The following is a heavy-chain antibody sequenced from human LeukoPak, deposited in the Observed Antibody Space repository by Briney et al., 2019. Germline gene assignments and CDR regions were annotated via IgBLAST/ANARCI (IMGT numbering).Heavy chain of an antibody. CDR3: ARLFGGRGSYWFDP. CDR1: GFTFSDYY. D-gene: IGHD3-16*01. J-gene: IGHJ5*02. CDR2: ISSISDYT. V-gene: IGHV3-11*03. Sequence: PGGSLRLSCAASGFTFSDYYMAWIRQAPGKGLECVSYISSISDYTNYPGSVKGRFTISRDNAEHSLYLQMNSLRAEDTAVYYCARLFGGRGSYWFDPWGPGTLVTVSS.